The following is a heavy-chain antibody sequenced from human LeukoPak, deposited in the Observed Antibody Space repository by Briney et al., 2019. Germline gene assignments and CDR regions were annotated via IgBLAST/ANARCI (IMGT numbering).Heavy chain of an antibody. CDR3: ARRVVAGTTVDF. V-gene: IGHV4-39*01. D-gene: IGHD6-19*01. J-gene: IGHJ4*02. CDR1: GGSISSPNSY. CDR2: IFYDGTT. Sequence: PSETLSLTCTVSGGSISSPNSYWGWIRQPPGKGLEWIGSIFYDGTTYYNPSLKSRVTISVDTSKSQFSLTLRSVTAADTAVYYCARRVVAGTTVDFWGQGNLVNVSS.